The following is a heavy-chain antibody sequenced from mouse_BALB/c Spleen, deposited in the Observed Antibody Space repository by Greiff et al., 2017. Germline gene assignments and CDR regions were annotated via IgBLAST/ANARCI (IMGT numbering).Heavy chain of an antibody. D-gene: IGHD2-1*01. CDR1: GFSLTGYG. CDR3: AREGEYGNYVGDY. V-gene: IGHV2-6-7*01. J-gene: IGHJ4*01. Sequence: VQLQQSGPGLVAPSQSLSITCTVSGFSLTGYGVNWVRQPPGKGLEWLGMIWGDGSTDYNSALKSRLSISKDNSKSQVFLKMNSLQTDDTARYYCAREGEYGNYVGDYWGQGTSVTVSA. CDR2: IWGDGST.